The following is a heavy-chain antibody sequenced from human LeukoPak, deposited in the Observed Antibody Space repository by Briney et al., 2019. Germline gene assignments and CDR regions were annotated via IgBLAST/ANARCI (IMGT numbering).Heavy chain of an antibody. CDR3: ARGFRGLAYYYYGMDV. CDR2: ISYDGSNK. V-gene: IGHV3-30*04. CDR1: GFTFSSYA. J-gene: IGHJ6*04. Sequence: GGSLRLSCAASGFTFSSYAMHWVRQAPGKGLEWVAVISYDGSNKYYADSVKGRFTISRDNSKNTPYLQMNSLRAEDTAVYYCARGFRGLAYYYYGMDVWGKGTTVTVSS. D-gene: IGHD3-10*01.